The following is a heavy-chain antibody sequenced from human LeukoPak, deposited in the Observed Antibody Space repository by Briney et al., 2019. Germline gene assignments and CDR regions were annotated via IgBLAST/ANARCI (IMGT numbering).Heavy chain of an antibody. Sequence: PGGSLRLSCAASGFTVSSNYMSWVRQAPGKGLEWVSVIYSGGSTYYADSVKGRFTISRDNSKNTLYLQMNSLSAEDPAVYYCTYSYDSSGYPFDSWGQGTLVTVSS. D-gene: IGHD3-22*01. V-gene: IGHV3-66*01. CDR2: IYSGGST. CDR3: TYSYDSSGYPFDS. CDR1: GFTVSSNY. J-gene: IGHJ4*02.